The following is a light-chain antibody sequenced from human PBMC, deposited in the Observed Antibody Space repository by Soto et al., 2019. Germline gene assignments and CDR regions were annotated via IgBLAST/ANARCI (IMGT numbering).Light chain of an antibody. CDR1: QSISSY. Sequence: DIQMTQSPSSLSASVRDRVTITCRASQSISSYLNWYQQKPGKAPKLLIYAASTLQSGVPSRFSGSGSGTDFTFTISSLQPEDFATYYCQQGYSPPYTFGQGTKLEIK. CDR3: QQGYSPPYT. J-gene: IGKJ2*01. CDR2: AAS. V-gene: IGKV1-39*01.